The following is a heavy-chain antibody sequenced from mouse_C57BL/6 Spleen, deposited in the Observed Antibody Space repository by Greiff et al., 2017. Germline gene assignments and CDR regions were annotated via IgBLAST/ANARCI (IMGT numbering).Heavy chain of an antibody. CDR2: IDPNSGGT. V-gene: IGHV1-72*01. Sequence: QVQLQQPGAELVKPGASVKLSCKASGYTFTSYWMHWVKQRPGRGLEWIGRIDPNSGGTKYNEKFKSKATLTVDKPSSTAYMQLSSLTSEDSAVYSCARPLLYQPDEYYAMDYWGQGTSVTVSS. D-gene: IGHD2-1*01. J-gene: IGHJ4*01. CDR1: GYTFTSYW. CDR3: ARPLLYQPDEYYAMDY.